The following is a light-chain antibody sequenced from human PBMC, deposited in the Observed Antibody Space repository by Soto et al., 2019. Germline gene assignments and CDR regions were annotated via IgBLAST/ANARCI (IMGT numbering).Light chain of an antibody. CDR2: ATS. V-gene: IGKV1-27*01. J-gene: IGKJ1*01. Sequence: DIQMTQSTSSLSASVGDRVTITCRASQGISNYLAWYQQKPGKAPKLLIFATSSLQSGVPSRFSGSGSGIDFTLTISSLQPEDVATYYCPKYNSAWTFGQGTKVEIK. CDR3: PKYNSAWT. CDR1: QGISNY.